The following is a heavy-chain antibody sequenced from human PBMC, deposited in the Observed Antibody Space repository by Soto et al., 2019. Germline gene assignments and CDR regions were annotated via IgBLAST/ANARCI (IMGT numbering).Heavy chain of an antibody. CDR1: GFTFSSYA. CDR3: AKPIIASSWGYYDYYGLDV. V-gene: IGHV3-23*01. D-gene: IGHD6-13*01. J-gene: IGHJ6*02. Sequence: GGSLRLSCAASGFTFSSYAMSWVRQAPGRGLEWVSVISNNGGFTYYADSVKGRFTISRDNSKNTLYLEMNTLSPEDAAVYYCAKPIIASSWGYYDYYGLDVWGQGTTVTVSS. CDR2: ISNNGGFT.